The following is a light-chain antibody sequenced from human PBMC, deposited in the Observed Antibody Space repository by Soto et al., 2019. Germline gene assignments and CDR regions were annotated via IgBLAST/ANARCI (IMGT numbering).Light chain of an antibody. CDR3: QHYNTRSIA. CDR1: ENIFKY. CDR2: AAS. V-gene: IGKV1-5*01. J-gene: IGKJ4*01. Sequence: DIQMIQSPATLSASVGDRITITCRASENIFKYVAWYHQTSGSAPNLLIYAASDLESVVPSRFSGSGSGTEFSLTIDNLQPNDSATYYCQHYNTRSIAFGGGTKVDVK.